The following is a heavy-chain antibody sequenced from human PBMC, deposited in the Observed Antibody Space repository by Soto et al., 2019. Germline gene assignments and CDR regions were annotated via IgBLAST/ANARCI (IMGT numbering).Heavy chain of an antibody. V-gene: IGHV1-46*01. CDR2: INPSGGST. Sequence: GASVKVSCKASGYTFINYYMHWVRQAPGQGLEWMGIINPSGGSTNYAQKFQGRVTMTRDTSTSTVYMELSSLKSEDTAVYYCARVSYDSSGANWFDPWGQGTLVTSPQ. J-gene: IGHJ5*02. D-gene: IGHD3-22*01. CDR1: GYTFINYY. CDR3: ARVSYDSSGANWFDP.